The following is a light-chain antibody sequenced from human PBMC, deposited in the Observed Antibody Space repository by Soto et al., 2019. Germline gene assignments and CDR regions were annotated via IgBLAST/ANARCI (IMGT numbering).Light chain of an antibody. Sequence: QAVVTQPASVSGSPGQSITISCTGTSSDAGGYKYVSWYQQHPGKAPKLMIFDVGNRPSGVSNRFSGSKSGTTASLTISGLQAEDEADYYCSSYASSSTLVVFGGGTKLTVL. J-gene: IGLJ2*01. V-gene: IGLV2-14*01. CDR2: DVG. CDR1: SSDAGGYKY. CDR3: SSYASSSTLVV.